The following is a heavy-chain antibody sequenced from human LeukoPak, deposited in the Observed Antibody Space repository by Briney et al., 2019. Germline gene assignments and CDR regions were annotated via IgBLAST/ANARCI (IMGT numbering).Heavy chain of an antibody. CDR1: GFTFTTSA. V-gene: IGHV1-58*02. D-gene: IGHD3-22*01. CDR2: IVVASGNT. J-gene: IGHJ3*01. CDR3: ARPNITSYYDSRGYDAFDV. Sequence: GASVKVSCKASGFTFTTSAMQWVRQARGQRLEWIGWIVVASGNTNYAQKFQERVTITRDMSTSTAYMELSSLRSEDTAVYYCARPNITSYYDSRGYDAFDVWGQGTMVTVSS.